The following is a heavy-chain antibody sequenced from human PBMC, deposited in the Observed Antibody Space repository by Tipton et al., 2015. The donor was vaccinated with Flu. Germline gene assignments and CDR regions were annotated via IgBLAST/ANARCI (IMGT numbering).Heavy chain of an antibody. CDR3: ARLGLPDY. CDR2: IKSDETEK. J-gene: IGHJ4*02. CDR1: GFDFSGQW. V-gene: IGHV3-7*01. D-gene: IGHD3-16*01. Sequence: GSLRLSCAASGFDFSGQWMDWVRQAPGKGLEWVANIKSDETEKYYLDSVEGRFTISRDNAKNSLYLQMDSLRAEDTAVYYCARLGLPDYWGQGTLVTVSS.